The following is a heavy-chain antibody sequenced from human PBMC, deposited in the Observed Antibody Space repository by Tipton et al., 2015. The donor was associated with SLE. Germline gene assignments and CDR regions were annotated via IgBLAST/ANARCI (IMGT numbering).Heavy chain of an antibody. V-gene: IGHV4-59*11. CDR1: GGSISSHF. CDR2: ISYTGST. Sequence: LRLSCTVSGGSISSHFWSWIRQPPGKGLEWIGYISYTGSTNYNPSLESRLTISVETSKNQFSLKLNSVTAADTAVYYCARASYYDFWNSYSYYFDYWGQGTLVTVSS. D-gene: IGHD3-3*01. CDR3: ARASYYDFWNSYSYYFDY. J-gene: IGHJ4*02.